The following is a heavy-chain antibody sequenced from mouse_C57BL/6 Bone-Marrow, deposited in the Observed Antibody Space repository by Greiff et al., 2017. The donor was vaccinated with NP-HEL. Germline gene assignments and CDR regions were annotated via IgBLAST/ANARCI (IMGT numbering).Heavy chain of an antibody. Sequence: VQVVESGAELARPGASVKLSCKASGYTFTSYGISWVKQRTGQGLEWIGEIYPRSGNTYYNEKFKGKATLTADKSSSTAYMELRSLRSEDSAVYFCERSYSSYNYWGRGTTLTVSS. CDR1: GYTFTSYG. D-gene: IGHD2-12*01. CDR2: IYPRSGNT. V-gene: IGHV1-81*01. J-gene: IGHJ2*01. CDR3: ERSYSSYNY.